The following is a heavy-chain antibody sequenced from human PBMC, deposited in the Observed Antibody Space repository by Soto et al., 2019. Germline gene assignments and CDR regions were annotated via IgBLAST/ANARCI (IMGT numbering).Heavy chain of an antibody. CDR3: ARWGGSTKVDY. CDR2: TSNSGST. J-gene: IGHJ4*02. V-gene: IGHV4-31*03. D-gene: IGHD3-16*01. Sequence: QVQLQESGPGLVKPSQTLSLTCTVSGGSITSSGYYWSWIRQHPGEGLEWIGFTSNSGSTSYNPSPKSRVTITVETSSHQFSLNLKSVTTADTDVYYCARWGGSTKVDYWGPGTRVTVSP. CDR1: GGSITSSGYY.